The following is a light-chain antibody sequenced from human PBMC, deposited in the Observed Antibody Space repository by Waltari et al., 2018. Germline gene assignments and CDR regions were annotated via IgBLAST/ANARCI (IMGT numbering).Light chain of an antibody. V-gene: IGLV3-10*01. J-gene: IGLJ3*02. CDR2: EDT. CDR3: YSTDGGGTHNGV. CDR1: ALPRKY. Sequence: SYELTQPPSVSVSPGQTARITCSGSALPRKYAFWDQQKSGQAPVLVSHEDTKRPPGIRGSFSGSTPGTTNTLTISGAQVEDDADYYCYSTDGGGTHNGVFGGGTKLTVL.